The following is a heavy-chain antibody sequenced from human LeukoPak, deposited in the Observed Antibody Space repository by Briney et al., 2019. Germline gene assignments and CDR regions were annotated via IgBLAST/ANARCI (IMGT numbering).Heavy chain of an antibody. J-gene: IGHJ4*02. CDR3: ASQSTYYDSSGYIFDY. CDR2: INPNSGGT. D-gene: IGHD3-22*01. Sequence: VASVKVSCKASGYTFSGNYMEWVRQAPGQGLEWMGRINPNSGGTNYAQKFQGRVTTTRDTSISTAYMELSRLRSDDTAVYYCASQSTYYDSSGYIFDYWGQGTLVTVSS. CDR1: GYTFSGNY. V-gene: IGHV1-2*06.